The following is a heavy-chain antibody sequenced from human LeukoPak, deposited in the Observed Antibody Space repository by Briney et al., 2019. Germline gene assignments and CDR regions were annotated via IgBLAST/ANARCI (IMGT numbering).Heavy chain of an antibody. Sequence: GASVKVSCKASGYTFTGYYMHWVRQAPGQGLEWMGWINPNSGGTNYAQKFQGRVTMTRDTSISTAYMELSRLRSDDTAVYYCASPGDSSGYWGNDAFDIWGQGTMVTVSS. CDR3: ASPGDSSGYWGNDAFDI. V-gene: IGHV1-2*02. J-gene: IGHJ3*02. CDR1: GYTFTGYY. CDR2: INPNSGGT. D-gene: IGHD3-22*01.